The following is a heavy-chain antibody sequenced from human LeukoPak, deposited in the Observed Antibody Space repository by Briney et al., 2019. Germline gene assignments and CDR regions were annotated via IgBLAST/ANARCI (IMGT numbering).Heavy chain of an antibody. J-gene: IGHJ6*02. CDR3: ASLDFRSYQNYYYGMDV. CDR1: GFTFSDYY. CDR2: ISSSSLHT. Sequence: GGSLRLSCAASGFTFSDYYMNWIRQAPGKGLEWISHISSSSLHTKYTDSVKGRFTISRDNAKNSLYLQMNSLRAEDTAVYYCASLDFRSYQNYYYGMDVWGQGTTVTVSS. V-gene: IGHV3-11*06. D-gene: IGHD2-2*01.